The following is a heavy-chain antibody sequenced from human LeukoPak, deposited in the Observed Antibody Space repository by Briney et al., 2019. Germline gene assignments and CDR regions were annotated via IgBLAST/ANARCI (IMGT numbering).Heavy chain of an antibody. CDR1: GGSFSGYY. J-gene: IGHJ4*02. Sequence: PSETLSLTCAVYGGSFSGYYWSWIRQPPGKGLEWIGEINHSGSTNYNPSLKSRVTISVDTSKNQFSLKLSSVTAADTAVYYCASGRYSSGYYYRDYWGQGTLVTASS. V-gene: IGHV4-34*01. CDR2: INHSGST. D-gene: IGHD3-22*01. CDR3: ASGRYSSGYYYRDY.